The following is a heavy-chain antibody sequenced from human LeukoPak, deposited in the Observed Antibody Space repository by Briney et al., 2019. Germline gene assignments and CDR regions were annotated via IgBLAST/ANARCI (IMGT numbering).Heavy chain of an antibody. V-gene: IGHV3-23*01. CDR3: AKDLRTYYYDSSGLPGRSGDAFDI. Sequence: GGSLGLSCAASGFTFSTYAMNWVHHTPGKGLEWVSSIVGSGADTYYADSVKGRFTISRDNSKNTLYLQMNSLRAEDTAVYYCAKDLRTYYYDSSGLPGRSGDAFDIWGQGTMVTVSS. CDR2: IVGSGADT. J-gene: IGHJ3*02. D-gene: IGHD3-22*01. CDR1: GFTFSTYA.